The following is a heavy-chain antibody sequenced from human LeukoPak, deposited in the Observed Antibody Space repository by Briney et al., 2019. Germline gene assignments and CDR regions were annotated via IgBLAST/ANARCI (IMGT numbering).Heavy chain of an antibody. V-gene: IGHV4-34*01. D-gene: IGHD3-22*01. CDR3: ARGLYDSSGYPYYYYMDV. J-gene: IGHJ6*03. CDR1: GGSFRGYY. Sequence: PSETLSLTCAVYGGSFRGYYWSWIRQPPGKGLEWIGEINHSGSTNYNPSLKSRVTISVDTSKNQFSLKLSSVTAADTAVYYCARGLYDSSGYPYYYYMDVWGKGTTVTVSS. CDR2: INHSGST.